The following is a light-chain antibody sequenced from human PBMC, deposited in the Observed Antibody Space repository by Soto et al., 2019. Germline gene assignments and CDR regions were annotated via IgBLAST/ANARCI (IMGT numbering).Light chain of an antibody. J-gene: IGKJ5*01. CDR1: QSVSSN. Sequence: EIVMTQSPATLSVSPEERATLSCRASQSVSSNLAWYQQKPGQAPRLLIYGASTRATGIPARFSGIRSATDFTLTISSLQSEDFALYYCQQYNNWPPTFGQGTRLEIK. CDR2: GAS. CDR3: QQYNNWPPT. V-gene: IGKV3-15*01.